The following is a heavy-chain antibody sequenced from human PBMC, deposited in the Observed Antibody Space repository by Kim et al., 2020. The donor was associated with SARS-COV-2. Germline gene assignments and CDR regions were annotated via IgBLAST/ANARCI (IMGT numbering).Heavy chain of an antibody. CDR1: GFTFSSYA. V-gene: IGHV3-30*04. Sequence: GGSLRLSCAASGFTFSSYAMHWVRQAPGKGLEWVAVISYDGSNKYYADSVKGRFTISRDNSKNTLYLQMNSLRAEDTAVYYCARGDPHADLMVYRFGSMDVWGQGTTVTVSS. CDR2: ISYDGSNK. D-gene: IGHD3-10*01. CDR3: ARGDPHADLMVYRFGSMDV. J-gene: IGHJ6*02.